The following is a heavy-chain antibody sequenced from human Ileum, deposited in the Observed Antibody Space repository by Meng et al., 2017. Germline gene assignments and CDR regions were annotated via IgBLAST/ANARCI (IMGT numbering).Heavy chain of an antibody. J-gene: IGHJ4*02. CDR2: MYFSGST. V-gene: IGHV4-61*01. D-gene: IGHD3-22*01. CDR3: ARGHYDKYFDS. Sequence: QVQLQKSGPGLVRPSETLSPTCTISGGSVNTGSYYWSWIRQPPGKGLEWIGYMYFSGSTKYNASLKSRVSISVDTSKKQFSLYLTSVTAADTAVYYCARGHYDKYFDSWGQGTLVTVSS. CDR1: GGSVNTGSYY.